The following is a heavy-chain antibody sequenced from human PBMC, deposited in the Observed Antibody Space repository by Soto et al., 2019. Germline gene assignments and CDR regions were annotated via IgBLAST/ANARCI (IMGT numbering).Heavy chain of an antibody. Sequence: EVQLVESGGGLVQPGESLRLSCVASGCTFSSYWMHWIRQAPGKGLVWVSRINSEGSSTSYAGSVEGRFTISRDNAKNTLYLQMNSLRAEDTAVYYCVRTSLVVAAATREDYWGQGTLVTVSS. CDR1: GCTFSSYW. CDR2: INSEGSST. CDR3: VRTSLVVAAATREDY. J-gene: IGHJ4*02. D-gene: IGHD2-15*01. V-gene: IGHV3-74*01.